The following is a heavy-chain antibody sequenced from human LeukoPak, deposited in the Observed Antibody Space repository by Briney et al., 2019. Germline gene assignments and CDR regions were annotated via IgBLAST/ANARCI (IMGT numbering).Heavy chain of an antibody. V-gene: IGHV3-48*01. CDR3: ARDTTYSGSYYAY. D-gene: IGHD1-26*01. CDR2: ISSSSSTI. CDR1: GSTFSDYD. Sequence: PGGSLRLSCATSGSTFSDYDMHWVRQAPGKGLEWVSYISSSSSTIYYADSVKGRFTISRDNAKNSLYLQMNSLRAEDTAVYYCARDTTYSGSYYAYWGQGTLVTVSS. J-gene: IGHJ4*02.